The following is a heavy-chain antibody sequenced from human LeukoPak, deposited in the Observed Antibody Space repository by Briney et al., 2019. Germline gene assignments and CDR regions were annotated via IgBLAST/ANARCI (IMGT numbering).Heavy chain of an antibody. Sequence: ASVKVSCKASGYTFTGYYMHWVRQAPGQGLEWMGWINPNSGGTNYAQKFQGRVTMTLDTSISTAYMELSRLRSDDTAVYYCARGHSSGWYGVGYYYYYMDVWGKGTTVTVSS. V-gene: IGHV1-2*02. D-gene: IGHD6-19*01. CDR2: INPNSGGT. CDR3: ARGHSSGWYGVGYYYYYMDV. CDR1: GYTFTGYY. J-gene: IGHJ6*03.